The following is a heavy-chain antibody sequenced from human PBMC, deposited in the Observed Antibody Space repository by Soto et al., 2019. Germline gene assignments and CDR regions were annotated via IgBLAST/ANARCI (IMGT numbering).Heavy chain of an antibody. CDR1: GYTFTSYG. Sequence: ASVKVSCKASGYTFTSYGISWVRQAPGQGLEWMGWISAYNGNTNYAQKLQGRVTMTTDTSTSTAYMELRSLRSDDTAVYYCARAALIISRSFYFDQWGQGTLVTVSS. CDR3: ARAALIISRSFYFDQ. J-gene: IGHJ4*02. D-gene: IGHD3-10*01. CDR2: ISAYNGNT. V-gene: IGHV1-18*01.